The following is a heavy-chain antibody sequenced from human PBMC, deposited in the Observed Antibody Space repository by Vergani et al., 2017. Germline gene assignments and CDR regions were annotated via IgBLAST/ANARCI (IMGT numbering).Heavy chain of an antibody. CDR2: IDWVDDK. CDR1: GFSLSTSGMC. J-gene: IGHJ4*02. V-gene: IGHV2-70*15. D-gene: IGHD5-18*01. CDR3: ARNGYSYSKAFDY. Sequence: QVTLRESGPALVKPTQTLTLTCTFSGFSLSTSGMCVSWIRQPPGKALEWLARIDWVDDKYYSTSLKTSLTISKDTSKNQVVLTMTNMDPVDTATYYCARNGYSYSKAFDYWGQGTLVTVSS.